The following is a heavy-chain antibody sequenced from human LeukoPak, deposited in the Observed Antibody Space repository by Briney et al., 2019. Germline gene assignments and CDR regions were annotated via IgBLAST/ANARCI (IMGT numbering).Heavy chain of an antibody. CDR3: ARTPYDFWSGYWRTQFDY. CDR2: IYYSGST. Sequence: PSETLSLTCTVSGGSISSSSYYWGWIRQPPGKGLEWIGSIYYSGSTYYNPSLKSRVTISVDTPKNQFSLKLSSVTAADTAVYYCARTPYDFWSGYWRTQFDYWGQGTPVTVSS. J-gene: IGHJ4*02. D-gene: IGHD3-3*01. CDR1: GGSISSSSYY. V-gene: IGHV4-39*01.